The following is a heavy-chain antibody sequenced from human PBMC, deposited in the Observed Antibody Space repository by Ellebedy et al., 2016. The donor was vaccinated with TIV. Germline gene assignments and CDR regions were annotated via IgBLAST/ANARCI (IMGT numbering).Heavy chain of an antibody. V-gene: IGHV5-10-1*01. CDR2: IDPSDSYS. Sequence: GESLKISYQASGYSFANHWISWVRQVPGKGLEWMGRIDPSDSYSTYSPSFQGHVTISADKSISTAYLQWSSLKASDSAMYYCARMEYSGFDNSGWYCDLWGRGTLVTVSS. J-gene: IGHJ2*01. CDR1: GYSFANHW. D-gene: IGHD5-12*01. CDR3: ARMEYSGFDNSGWYCDL.